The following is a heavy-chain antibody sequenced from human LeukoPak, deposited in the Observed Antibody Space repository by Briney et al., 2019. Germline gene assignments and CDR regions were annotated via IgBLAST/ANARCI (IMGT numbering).Heavy chain of an antibody. CDR2: MNPNSGNT. Sequence: ASVTVSCKASGYTFTSYDINWVRQATGQGLEWMGWMNPNSGNTGYAQKFQGRVTMTRNTSISTAYMELSSLRSEDTAVYYCARFNWDILHYYYGMDVWGQGTTVTVSS. V-gene: IGHV1-8*01. CDR3: ARFNWDILHYYYGMDV. J-gene: IGHJ6*02. CDR1: GYTFTSYD. D-gene: IGHD2-15*01.